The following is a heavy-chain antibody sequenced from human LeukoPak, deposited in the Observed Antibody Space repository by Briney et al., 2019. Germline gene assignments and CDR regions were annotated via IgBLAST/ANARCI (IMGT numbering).Heavy chain of an antibody. CDR2: IYYSGST. Sequence: SETLSLTCTVSGGSISSSSYYGGWIRQPPGKGLEWIGSIYYSGSTYYNPSLKSRVTISVDTSKNQFSLKLSSVTAADTAVYYCARHEGVSPRGPRNAFDIWGQGTMVTVSS. V-gene: IGHV4-39*01. CDR1: GGSISSSSYY. D-gene: IGHD3-10*01. CDR3: ARHEGVSPRGPRNAFDI. J-gene: IGHJ3*02.